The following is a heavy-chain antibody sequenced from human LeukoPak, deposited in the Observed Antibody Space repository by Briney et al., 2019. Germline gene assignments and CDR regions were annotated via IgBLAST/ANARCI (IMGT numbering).Heavy chain of an antibody. J-gene: IGHJ5*02. CDR2: ISGSGGST. CDR1: GFTFSSYA. Sequence: PGGSLRLSCAASGFTFSSYAMSWVRQAPGKGLKWVSAISGSGGSTYYADSVKGRFTISRDNSKNTLYLQMNSLRAEDTAVYYCAKGVTIFGVVGDNWFDPWGQGTLVTVSS. CDR3: AKGVTIFGVVGDNWFDP. V-gene: IGHV3-23*01. D-gene: IGHD3-3*01.